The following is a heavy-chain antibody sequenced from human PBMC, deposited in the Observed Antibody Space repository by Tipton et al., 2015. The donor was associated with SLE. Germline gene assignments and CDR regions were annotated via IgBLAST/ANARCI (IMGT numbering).Heavy chain of an antibody. CDR1: GDSISSGSYY. Sequence: LRLSCTVSGDSISSGSYYWGWIRQPPGKGLEWIGSIYYGGNNYYNPSLKSRVLISIDTSKNQFSLKLNSVTAADTAVYYCAAGAWIRGQGALVTVTS. D-gene: IGHD1-26*01. CDR2: IYYGGNN. J-gene: IGHJ4*02. CDR3: AAGAWI. V-gene: IGHV4-39*07.